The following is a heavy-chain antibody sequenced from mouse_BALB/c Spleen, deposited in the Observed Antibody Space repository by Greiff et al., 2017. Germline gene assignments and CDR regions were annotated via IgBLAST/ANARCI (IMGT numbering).Heavy chain of an antibody. J-gene: IGHJ3*01. CDR2: IDPANGNT. D-gene: IGHD2-1*01. CDR1: GFNIKDTY. Sequence: EVQLQQSGAELVKPGASVKLSCTASGFNIKDTYMHWVKQRPEQGLEWIGRIDPANGNTKYDPKFQGKATITADTSSNTAYLQLSSLTSEDTAVYYCARWGNYWTWFAYWGQGTLVTVSA. V-gene: IGHV14-3*02. CDR3: ARWGNYWTWFAY.